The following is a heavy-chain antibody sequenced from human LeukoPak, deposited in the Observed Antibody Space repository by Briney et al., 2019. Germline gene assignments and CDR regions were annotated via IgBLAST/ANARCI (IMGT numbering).Heavy chain of an antibody. V-gene: IGHV3-23*01. D-gene: IGHD3-22*01. Sequence: PGGSLSLSCAASGFPFSNYSLTWVRQPPGKGLERVAGISDSGDRKYYPAPVKGRFTISRDNSKNMLYLQMNSLRVEDTALYYCAKGLGTSGYHDYWGQGTLVTVSS. CDR1: GFPFSNYS. CDR2: ISDSGDRK. CDR3: AKGLGTSGYHDY. J-gene: IGHJ4*02.